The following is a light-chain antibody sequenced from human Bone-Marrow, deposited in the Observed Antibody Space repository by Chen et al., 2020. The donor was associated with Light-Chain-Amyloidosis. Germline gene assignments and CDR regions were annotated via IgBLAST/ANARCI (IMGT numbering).Light chain of an antibody. Sequence: QSALTQPASMSGPPGQSIAISCTGTSSDVGGYNYVSWYQQHPGKAPKFIIYNVSYRPSGVSNRFSGSKSDNTASLTISGLQAEDEADYYCTSYTSSGTLYVFGTGTKVTVL. CDR2: NVS. J-gene: IGLJ1*01. CDR1: SSDVGGYNY. CDR3: TSYTSSGTLYV. V-gene: IGLV2-14*03.